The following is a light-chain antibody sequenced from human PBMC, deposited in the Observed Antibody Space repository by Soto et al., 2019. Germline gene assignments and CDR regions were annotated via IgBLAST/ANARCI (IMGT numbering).Light chain of an antibody. CDR2: DVS. CDR3: SSYTSSSNYV. Sequence: QSALTQPASVSGSPGRSITISCTGTSSDVGGYNYVSWYQQHPGKAPKLMIYDVSNRPSGVSNRFSGSKSGNTASLTISGLQAEDEADYYCSSYTSSSNYVFGTGTKVTVL. V-gene: IGLV2-14*01. CDR1: SSDVGGYNY. J-gene: IGLJ1*01.